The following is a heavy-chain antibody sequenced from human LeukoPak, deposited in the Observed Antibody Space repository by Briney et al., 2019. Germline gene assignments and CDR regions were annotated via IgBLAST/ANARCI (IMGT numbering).Heavy chain of an antibody. CDR2: IKQDGSEK. Sequence: GSLRLSCVASGFTFSTFWMSWVRQAPGKGLEWVANIKQDGSEKYYVDSVKGRFTISRDNANNSLYLQVDSLGDEDTGVYYCTRGWGSSGPGDFWGPGTLVTVSS. CDR3: TRGWGSSGPGDF. CDR1: GFTFSTFW. V-gene: IGHV3-7*01. J-gene: IGHJ4*02. D-gene: IGHD6-19*01.